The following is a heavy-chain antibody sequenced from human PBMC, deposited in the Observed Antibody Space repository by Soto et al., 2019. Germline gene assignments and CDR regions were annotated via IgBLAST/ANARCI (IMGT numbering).Heavy chain of an antibody. J-gene: IGHJ6*02. CDR2: IYTSGST. CDR1: GGSISSYY. D-gene: IGHD6-13*01. CDR3: ARDFGDSSSWYYYYYGMDV. V-gene: IGHV4-4*07. Sequence: TLSLTCPVSGGSISSYYWSWIRQPAGKVLEWIGRIYTSGSTNYNPSLKSRVTMSVDTSKNQFSLELSSVTAADTAVYYCARDFGDSSSWYYYYYGMDVWGQGTTVT.